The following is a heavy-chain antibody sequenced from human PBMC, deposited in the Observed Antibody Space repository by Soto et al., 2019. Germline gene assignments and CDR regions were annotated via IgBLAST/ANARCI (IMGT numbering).Heavy chain of an antibody. CDR2: ILSDYNT. D-gene: IGHD2-15*01. J-gene: IGHJ4*02. Sequence: GGSLRLSCAASGFTFSSYTMSWVRQAPGKVLESISVILSDYNTYYAGSVRGRFTISRDNSKNTLYLEMNSLRAEDTAVYYCTRRTSGYFGYWGQGALVTVSS. V-gene: IGHV3-23*03. CDR1: GFTFSSYT. CDR3: TRRTSGYFGY.